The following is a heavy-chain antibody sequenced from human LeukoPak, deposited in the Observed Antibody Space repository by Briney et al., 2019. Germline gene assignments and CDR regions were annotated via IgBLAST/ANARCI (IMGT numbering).Heavy chain of an antibody. CDR2: INSGNT. J-gene: IGHJ3*02. CDR3: ARYRAFDI. V-gene: IGHV4-61*08. Sequence: SETLSLTCAVSSGSISSGGYSWSWIRQPPGEGLEWIGYINSGNTNYNPSLKSRVTISVDTSTNQFSLKLTSVTAADTAIYYCARYRAFDIWGRGTLVTVSS. CDR1: SGSISSGGYS.